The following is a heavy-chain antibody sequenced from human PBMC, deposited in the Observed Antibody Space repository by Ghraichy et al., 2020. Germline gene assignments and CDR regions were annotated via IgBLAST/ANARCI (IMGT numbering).Heavy chain of an antibody. D-gene: IGHD6-13*01. J-gene: IGHJ6*03. CDR2: ISYDGGDK. Sequence: GGSLRLSCAASGLTFSDYGIHWVRQAPGKGLEWVAVISYDGGDKYYAESVKGRFTISRDNSKNTLYLQMNSLRVEDTAFYYCAKDIAGAGNYFYYMDVWGKGTTVTVSS. CDR3: AKDIAGAGNYFYYMDV. CDR1: GLTFSDYG. V-gene: IGHV3-30*18.